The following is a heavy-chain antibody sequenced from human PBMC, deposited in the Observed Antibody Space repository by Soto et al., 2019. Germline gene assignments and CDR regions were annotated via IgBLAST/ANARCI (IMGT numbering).Heavy chain of an antibody. D-gene: IGHD6-13*01. V-gene: IGHV3-21*01. J-gene: IGHJ5*02. CDR3: TRDASRDSSARGWFDP. CDR2: ISSNSAYI. Sequence: GGSLRLSCASSGGPFRSFTMNWVRQAPGKGLEWVSTISSNSAYIYCTDALRGRFTISRDNAKNSLHLQMNSLRAEDTAVYYCTRDASRDSSARGWFDPWGPGTLVTVSS. CDR1: GGPFRSFT.